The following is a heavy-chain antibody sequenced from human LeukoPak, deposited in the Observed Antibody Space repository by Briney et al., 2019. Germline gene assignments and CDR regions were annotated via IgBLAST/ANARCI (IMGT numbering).Heavy chain of an antibody. J-gene: IGHJ6*04. CDR3: ARDHRRGSSGMDV. CDR2: ISAYKGNT. D-gene: IGHD5-24*01. CDR1: GYTFTSYC. Sequence: ASVKVSCKASGYTFTSYCISWVRQAPGQGLEWMGWISAYKGNTNYAQKLQGRVTMTTDTSTSTAYMELRSLRSDDTAVYYCARDHRRGSSGMDVWGKGTTVTVSS. V-gene: IGHV1-18*04.